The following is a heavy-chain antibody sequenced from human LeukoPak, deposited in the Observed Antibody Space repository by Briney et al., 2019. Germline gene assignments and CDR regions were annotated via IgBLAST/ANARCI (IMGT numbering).Heavy chain of an antibody. J-gene: IGHJ4*02. D-gene: IGHD4-23*01. CDR1: GFTFDDYA. V-gene: IGHV3-9*03. CDR3: ATLGITMVVTPEDY. Sequence: GRSLRLSCAASGFTFDDYAMHWVRQAPGKGLEWVSGISWNSGSIGYADSVKGRFTISRDNAKNSLYLQMNSLRAEDMALYYCATLGITMVVTPEDYWGQGTLVTVSS. CDR2: ISWNSGSI.